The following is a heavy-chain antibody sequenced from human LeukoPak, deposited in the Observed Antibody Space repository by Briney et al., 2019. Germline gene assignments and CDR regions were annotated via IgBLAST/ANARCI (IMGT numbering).Heavy chain of an antibody. CDR1: GFTFSSYS. D-gene: IGHD3-22*01. V-gene: IGHV3-21*01. CDR3: ARGYAYYDSSGYDY. J-gene: IGHJ4*02. Sequence: NPGGSLRLSCAASGFTFSSYSMNWVRQAPRKGLEWVSSISSSSSYIYYADSVKGRFTISRDNAKNSLYLQMNSLRAEDTAVYYCARGYAYYDSSGYDYWGQGTLVTVSS. CDR2: ISSSSSYI.